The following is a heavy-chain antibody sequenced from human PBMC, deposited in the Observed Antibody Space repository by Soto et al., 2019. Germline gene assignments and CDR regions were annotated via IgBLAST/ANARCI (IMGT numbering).Heavy chain of an antibody. J-gene: IGHJ5*01. D-gene: IGHD2-15*01. CDR3: ARDRCYDGTCYSASDS. CDR1: GFSFSTYN. V-gene: IGHV3-48*02. Sequence: GGSLRLSCAASGFSFSTYNMDWVRQAPGKGPEWIAYISTTSFTIYYADSVKGRFTISRGNDRNPLYLEMNSLRDEDTAVYYCARDRCYDGTCYSASDSWGQGTLVTVSS. CDR2: ISTTSFTI.